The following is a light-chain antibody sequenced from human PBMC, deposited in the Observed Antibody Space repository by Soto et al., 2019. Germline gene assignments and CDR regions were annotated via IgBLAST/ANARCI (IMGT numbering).Light chain of an antibody. CDR2: GST. J-gene: IGLJ3*02. CDR1: SSNIGADYG. V-gene: IGLV1-40*01. Sequence: QSVLTQPPSVSGAPGQKVTISCTGSSSNIGADYGVHWYRQLPGTAPKLLIYGSTNRPSGVPDRFSGSRSGTSASLAITGLQAEDEADYYCHSFDSSLIGSLFGGGTKLPVL. CDR3: HSFDSSLIGSL.